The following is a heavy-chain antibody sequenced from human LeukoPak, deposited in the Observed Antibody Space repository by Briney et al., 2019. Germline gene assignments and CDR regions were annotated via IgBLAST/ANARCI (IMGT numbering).Heavy chain of an antibody. V-gene: IGHV1-2*06. CDR3: ARERYSCGATLFDY. CDR2: INPNSGGT. D-gene: IGHD5-18*01. Sequence: GASVTVSCKASGYTFTVYYMHWVRQAPGQGLEWMGRINPNSGGTNYAQKFQGRVTMTRDTSISTAYMELSRLRSDDTAVYYCARERYSCGATLFDYWGQGTLVTVSS. J-gene: IGHJ4*02. CDR1: GYTFTVYY.